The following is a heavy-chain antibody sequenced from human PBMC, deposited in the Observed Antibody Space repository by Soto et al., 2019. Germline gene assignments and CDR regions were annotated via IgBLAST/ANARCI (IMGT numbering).Heavy chain of an antibody. J-gene: IGHJ4*02. Sequence: GGSLRLSCAASGFTFSSYGMHWVRQAPGKGLEWVAVIWYDGSNKYYADSVKGRFTISRDNSKNTLYLQMNSLRAEDTAVYYCARDPRGVATMDYSGQGPLVTVSS. CDR1: GFTFSSYG. CDR3: ARDPRGVATMDY. CDR2: IWYDGSNK. V-gene: IGHV3-33*01. D-gene: IGHD5-12*01.